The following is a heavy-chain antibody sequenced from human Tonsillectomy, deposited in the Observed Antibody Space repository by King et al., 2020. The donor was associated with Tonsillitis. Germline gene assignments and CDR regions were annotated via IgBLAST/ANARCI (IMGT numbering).Heavy chain of an antibody. J-gene: IGHJ4*02. D-gene: IGHD1-26*01. Sequence: VQLVESGGGVVQPGRSMRLSCAASGFSFSSYAMHWVRQAPGKGLEWVAIISYDGNKKYYADSVKGRFTISRDNSKDTLFLQMNSLRPEDTAVYYCARGHDTTGRAVECWGQGTLGTVTS. CDR2: ISYDGNKK. CDR1: GFSFSSYA. CDR3: ARGHDTTGRAVEC. V-gene: IGHV3-30*01.